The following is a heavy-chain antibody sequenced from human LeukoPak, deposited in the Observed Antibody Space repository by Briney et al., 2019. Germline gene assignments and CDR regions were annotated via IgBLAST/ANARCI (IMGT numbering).Heavy chain of an antibody. J-gene: IGHJ4*02. CDR1: GGTFSSYA. CDR3: ARGIGGYNYFDY. V-gene: IGHV1-69*05. Sequence: ASVKVSCKASGGTFSSYAISWVRQAPGQGLEWMGGIIPIFGTANYAQKFQGRVTITTDESTGTAYMELSSLRSEDTAVYYCARGIGGYNYFDYWGLGTLVTVSS. D-gene: IGHD5-12*01. CDR2: IIPIFGTA.